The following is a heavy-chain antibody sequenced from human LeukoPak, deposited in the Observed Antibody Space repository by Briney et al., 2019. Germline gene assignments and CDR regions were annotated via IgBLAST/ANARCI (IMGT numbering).Heavy chain of an antibody. CDR1: GYTFTSYG. CDR3: ARERSSGFYYYYYGMDV. V-gene: IGHV1-18*01. D-gene: IGHD6-19*01. Sequence: APVKVSCKASGYTFTSYGISWVRQAPGQGLEWMGWISAYNGNTNYAQKLQGRVTMTTDTSTSTAYMELRSLRSDDTAVYYCARERSSGFYYYYYGMDVWGQGTTVTVSS. J-gene: IGHJ6*02. CDR2: ISAYNGNT.